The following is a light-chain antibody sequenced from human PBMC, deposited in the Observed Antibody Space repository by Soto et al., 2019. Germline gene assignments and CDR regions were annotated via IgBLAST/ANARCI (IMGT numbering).Light chain of an antibody. CDR3: QQYSTFSYT. V-gene: IGKV1-5*01. CDR1: QSIGGW. CDR2: DVS. J-gene: IGKJ2*01. Sequence: DIQMTQSPSTLSASVGDRVTITCRASQSIGGWLAWYQQKPGKAPKLLIYDVSNLESGVPSRFSGSRSGTEFTLTISSLQPDEFATYYCQQYSTFSYTFGQGTKLEIK.